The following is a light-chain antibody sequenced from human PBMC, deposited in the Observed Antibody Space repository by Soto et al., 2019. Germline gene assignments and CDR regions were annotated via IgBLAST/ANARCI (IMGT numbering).Light chain of an antibody. CDR3: CSYAGSSTHVF. J-gene: IGLJ2*01. CDR2: EDT. V-gene: IGLV2-23*01. CDR1: SSDVGNYNL. Sequence: QSALTQPASVSGSPGQSITISCTGTSSDVGNYNLVSWYQQHPGKVPKVMIYEDTKRPSGVSDRFSGSKSGNTASLTISGLQAEDESNYYCCSYAGSSTHVFFGGGTK.